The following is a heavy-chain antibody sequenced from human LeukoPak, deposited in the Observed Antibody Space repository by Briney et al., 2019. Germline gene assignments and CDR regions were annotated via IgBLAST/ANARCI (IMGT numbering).Heavy chain of an antibody. V-gene: IGHV3-21*01. J-gene: IGHJ4*02. CDR1: GFTFSSYS. Sequence: SGGSLRLSRAASGFTFSSYSMNWVRQAPGKGLEWVSSISSSSSYIYYADSVKGRFTISRDNAKNSLYLQMNSLRAEDTAVYYCARDVVVPAAYFDYWGQGTLVTVSS. D-gene: IGHD2-2*01. CDR3: ARDVVVPAAYFDY. CDR2: ISSSSSYI.